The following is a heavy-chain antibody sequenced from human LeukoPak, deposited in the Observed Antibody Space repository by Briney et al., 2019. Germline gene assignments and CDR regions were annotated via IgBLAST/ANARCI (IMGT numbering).Heavy chain of an antibody. Sequence: PSETLSLTCTVSGGSISGYYWSWIRQPPGKGLEWIGYIYYSGSTNYNPSLKSRVTISVDTSKNQFSLKLSSVTAVDTAVYYCARRGSDADYMYYFDSWGQGTLVTVSS. J-gene: IGHJ4*02. CDR3: ARRGSDADYMYYFDS. CDR1: GGSISGYY. D-gene: IGHD4-11*01. V-gene: IGHV4-59*08. CDR2: IYYSGST.